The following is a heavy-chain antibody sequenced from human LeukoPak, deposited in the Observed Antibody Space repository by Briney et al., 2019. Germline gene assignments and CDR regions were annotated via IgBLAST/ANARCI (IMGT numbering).Heavy chain of an antibody. Sequence: VASVKVSCKASGYTFTGYYMHWVRQAPGQGLEWMGWINPNSGDTKYSQKFQGRVTMTRDTSIRTAYMELTRLRSDDTAVYYCATQRGSYLWGTDFDYWGQGTLVTVS. CDR1: GYTFTGYY. D-gene: IGHD3-16*01. V-gene: IGHV1-2*02. CDR3: ATQRGSYLWGTDFDY. CDR2: INPNSGDT. J-gene: IGHJ4*02.